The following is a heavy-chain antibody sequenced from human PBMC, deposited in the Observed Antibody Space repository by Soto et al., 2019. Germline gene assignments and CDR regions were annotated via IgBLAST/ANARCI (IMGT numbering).Heavy chain of an antibody. CDR3: ARGRSGYYPYYFDY. J-gene: IGHJ4*02. V-gene: IGHV1-69*13. CDR1: GGTFSSYA. Sequence: SVKVSCKASGGTFSSYAISWVRQAPGQGLEWMGGIIPIFGTANYAQKFQGRVTITADESTSTAYMELSSLGSEDTAVYYCARGRSGYYPYYFDYWGQGTLVTVSS. CDR2: IIPIFGTA. D-gene: IGHD3-22*01.